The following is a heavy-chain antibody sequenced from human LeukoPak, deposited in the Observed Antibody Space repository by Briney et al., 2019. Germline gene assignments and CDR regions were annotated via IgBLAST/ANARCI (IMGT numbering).Heavy chain of an antibody. V-gene: IGHV3-48*03. CDR3: ARALVVVAALDY. J-gene: IGHJ4*02. Sequence: GGSLRLSCAASGFTFSSYEMNWVRQAPGKGLEWVSYISSSGSTIYYANSVKGRFTISRDNAKSSLYMQMNSLRAEDTAVYYCARALVVVAALDYWGQGTLVTVSP. CDR2: ISSSGSTI. CDR1: GFTFSSYE. D-gene: IGHD2-15*01.